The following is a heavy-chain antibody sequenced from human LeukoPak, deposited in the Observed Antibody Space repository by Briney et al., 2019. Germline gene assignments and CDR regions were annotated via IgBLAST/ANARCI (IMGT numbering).Heavy chain of an antibody. CDR1: GFIFSNYA. Sequence: GGSLRLSCAASGFIFSNYAMQWVRQAPGMGLEWVAFIRYDGGNTYYADSVKGRFTISRDNSKNTMYLQMNSLNAEDTAVYYCANDEVVPGYYYTDVWGRGTTVTISS. CDR2: IRYDGGNT. V-gene: IGHV3-30*02. J-gene: IGHJ6*03. D-gene: IGHD2-2*01. CDR3: ANDEVVPGYYYTDV.